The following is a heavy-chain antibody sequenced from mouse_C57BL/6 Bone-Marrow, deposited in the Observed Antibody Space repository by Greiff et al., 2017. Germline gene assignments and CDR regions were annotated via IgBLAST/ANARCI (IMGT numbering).Heavy chain of an antibody. CDR2: IDPNSGGT. CDR3: ESKLGVSDY. Sequence: QVQLKQPGAELVKPGASVKLSCKASGYTFTSYWMHWVTQRPGRGLEWIGRIDPNSGGTKSNEKFKSKATLTVDKPSSTAYMQLSSRTSEDCAVYYWESKLGVSDYWGQGTTLTVSS. J-gene: IGHJ2*01. V-gene: IGHV1-72*01. CDR1: GYTFTSYW. D-gene: IGHD4-1*01.